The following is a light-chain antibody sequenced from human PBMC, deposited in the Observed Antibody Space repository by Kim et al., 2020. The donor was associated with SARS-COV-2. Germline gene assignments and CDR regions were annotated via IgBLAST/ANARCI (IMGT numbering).Light chain of an antibody. J-gene: IGKJ1*01. CDR3: QQYNTFWT. V-gene: IGKV1-5*03. Sequence: LSAAVGDRITITCRASQSINIWLAWYQQKPGKPPKLLIYRASTLESGVPSRFSGTGSGTLFSLTISSLQPDDFATYYCQQYNTFWTFGQGTKLEI. CDR1: QSINIW. CDR2: RAS.